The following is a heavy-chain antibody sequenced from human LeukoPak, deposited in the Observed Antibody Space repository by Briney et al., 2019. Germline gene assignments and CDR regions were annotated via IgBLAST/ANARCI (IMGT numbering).Heavy chain of an antibody. CDR1: GYTFTGYY. Sequence: GASVKVSCKASGYTFTGYYMRWVRQAPGQGLEWIGWINPNSGGTNYAQKFQGRVTMTRDTSISTAYMELSRLRSDDTAVYYCAREAQGSDPWLDYWGQGTLVTVSS. CDR3: AREAQGSDPWLDY. D-gene: IGHD3-10*01. J-gene: IGHJ4*02. V-gene: IGHV1-2*02. CDR2: INPNSGGT.